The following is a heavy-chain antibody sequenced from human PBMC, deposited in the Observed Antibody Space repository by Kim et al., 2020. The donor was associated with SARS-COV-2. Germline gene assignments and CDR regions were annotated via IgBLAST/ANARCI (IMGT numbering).Heavy chain of an antibody. J-gene: IGHJ4*02. V-gene: IGHV4-39*01. CDR1: GGSITSSTYY. Sequence: SETLSLTCTVSGGSITSSTYYWGWIRQPPGKGLEWIGSIFYSGSTYYNPSLKSRVTISMDTSKNLFSLTLNSVTAADTAVFYCVSIPYTSADSWGQGALVTVSS. CDR3: VSIPYTSADS. D-gene: IGHD6-19*01. CDR2: IFYSGST.